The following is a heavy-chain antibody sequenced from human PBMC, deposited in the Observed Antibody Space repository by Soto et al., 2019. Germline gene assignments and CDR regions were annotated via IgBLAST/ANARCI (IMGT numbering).Heavy chain of an antibody. V-gene: IGHV3-23*01. CDR1: GFTFSSYA. CDR3: AKKSCRSTSCYIDY. D-gene: IGHD2-2*02. J-gene: IGHJ4*02. Sequence: GGSLRLSCAASGFTFSSYALSWVRQAPGKGLEWVSALSGRGDSTYYADSAKGRFTISRDNSKNTLYLQMNSLGAEDTAVYYCAKKSCRSTSCYIDYWGQGTLVTVSS. CDR2: LSGRGDST.